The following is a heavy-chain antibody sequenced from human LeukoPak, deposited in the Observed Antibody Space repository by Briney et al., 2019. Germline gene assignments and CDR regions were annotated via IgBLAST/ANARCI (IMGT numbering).Heavy chain of an antibody. Sequence: PGGSLRLSRAASGLTLSRYWMQWVRQAPGKGLVWVSHINSDGSSTSYADFVQGRFTISRDNAKNTLYLQMNSLRVEDTAMYYCVRDNYGVDYWGQGTLVTVSS. J-gene: IGHJ4*02. CDR2: INSDGSST. CDR3: VRDNYGVDY. CDR1: GLTLSRYW. V-gene: IGHV3-74*01. D-gene: IGHD4-17*01.